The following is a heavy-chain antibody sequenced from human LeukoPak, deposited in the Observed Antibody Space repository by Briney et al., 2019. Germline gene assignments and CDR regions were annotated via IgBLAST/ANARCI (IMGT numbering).Heavy chain of an antibody. CDR1: GGSISSSSYY. CDR2: IYYSGST. J-gene: IGHJ5*02. D-gene: IGHD1-26*01. CDR3: ARPHPSVGVGAPGWFDP. V-gene: IGHV4-39*01. Sequence: SETLSLTCTVSGGSISSSSYYWGWIRQPPGKGLEWIGSIYYSGSTYYNPSLKSRVTISVDTSKNQFSLKLSSVTAADTAVYYYARPHPSVGVGAPGWFDPWGQGTLVTVSS.